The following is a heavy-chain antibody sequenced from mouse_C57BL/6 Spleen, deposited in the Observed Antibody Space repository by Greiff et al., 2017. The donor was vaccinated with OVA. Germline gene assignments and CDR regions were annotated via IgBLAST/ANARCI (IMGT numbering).Heavy chain of an antibody. D-gene: IGHD2-4*01. Sequence: VQVVESGAELVRPGTSVKVSCKASGYAFTNYLIEWVKQRPGQGLEWIGVINPGSGGTNYNEKFKGKATLTADKSSSTAYMQLSSLTSEDSAVYFCARSDYDYLYWGQGTTLTVSS. V-gene: IGHV1-54*01. J-gene: IGHJ2*01. CDR1: GYAFTNYL. CDR3: ARSDYDYLY. CDR2: INPGSGGT.